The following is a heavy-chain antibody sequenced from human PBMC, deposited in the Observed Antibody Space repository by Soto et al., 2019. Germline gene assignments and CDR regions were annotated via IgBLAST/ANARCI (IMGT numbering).Heavy chain of an antibody. V-gene: IGHV3-7*01. J-gene: IGHJ5*02. Sequence: EMQLVESGGGLVQPGGSLRLSCGVSGFTFGSFWMGWVRQAPGKGLEWVANINQDGSEKYYVDSVKGRFTISRDNPRNSRYLQMDTLRVEYTAVYFCARQIRGLTPNWFDPWGQGTLVSVSS. CDR1: GFTFGSFW. CDR3: ARQIRGLTPNWFDP. CDR2: INQDGSEK.